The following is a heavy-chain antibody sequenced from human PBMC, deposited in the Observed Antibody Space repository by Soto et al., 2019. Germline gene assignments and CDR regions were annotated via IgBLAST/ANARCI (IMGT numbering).Heavy chain of an antibody. J-gene: IGHJ5*02. CDR1: GSSISSGYY. Sequence: PSETLSLTCVVSGSSISSGYYWGWIRQPPGKGLEWIGTTYHDGTTYYNPSLKSRVTISVDTSKNQFSLKVNSLTAADTAVYFCASGDDNDYQGYFDPWGQGKLVTVS. CDR2: TYHDGTT. CDR3: ASGDDNDYQGYFDP. D-gene: IGHD4-17*01. V-gene: IGHV4-38-2*01.